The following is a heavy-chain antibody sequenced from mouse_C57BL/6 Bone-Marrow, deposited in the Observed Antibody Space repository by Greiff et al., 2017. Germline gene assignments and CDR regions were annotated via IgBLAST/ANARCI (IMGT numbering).Heavy chain of an antibody. CDR2: ISSGGGYT. D-gene: IGHD1-1*01. CDR1: GFTFSSYG. V-gene: IGHV5-6*01. CDR3: ARHRPITTVVARPFAY. J-gene: IGHJ3*01. Sequence: EVKVVQSGGDLVKPGGSLKLSCAASGFTFSSYGMSWVRQTPGKRLEWVATISSGGGYTYYPDSVKGRFTLSRDNATNTLYLQLSSLKSEDTGMYYGARHRPITTVVARPFAYWGQGTLVTVSA.